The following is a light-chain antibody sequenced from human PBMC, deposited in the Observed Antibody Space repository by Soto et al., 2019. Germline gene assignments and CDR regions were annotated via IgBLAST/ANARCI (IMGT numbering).Light chain of an antibody. J-gene: IGKJ1*01. CDR2: GAF. V-gene: IGKV3-15*01. Sequence: VLTQSPATLSVSQGERPTLSFRSSQNIKTNLAWYQHKPGQAPRLLIYGAFTGATGVPARFSGSGSGTEFTLTISRLEPEDFAVYYCQQYGSSPQTFGQGTKVDIK. CDR3: QQYGSSPQT. CDR1: QNIKTN.